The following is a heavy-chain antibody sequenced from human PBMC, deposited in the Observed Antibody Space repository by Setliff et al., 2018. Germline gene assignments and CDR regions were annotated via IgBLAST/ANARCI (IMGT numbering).Heavy chain of an antibody. Sequence: SETLSLTCTVSGASVSSFDYYWSWIRQPPGKGLEYIGHISHGVSTSYSPSLKSRLSIYADTSKNQFSLKLTSVTAADTAVYYCARTHCTTTSCFYFHYWGQGTVVTVSS. CDR1: GASVSSFDYY. V-gene: IGHV4-30-4*01. D-gene: IGHD2-2*01. CDR2: ISHGVST. CDR3: ARTHCTTTSCFYFHY. J-gene: IGHJ4*02.